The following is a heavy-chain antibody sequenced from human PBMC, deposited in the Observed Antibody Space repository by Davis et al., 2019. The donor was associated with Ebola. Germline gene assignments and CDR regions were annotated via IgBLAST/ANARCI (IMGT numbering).Heavy chain of an antibody. CDR2: IIPILGLA. Sequence: AASVKVSCKTSGGTFTNYAVNWVRQAPGQGLEWMGRIIPILGLANYAQKFQGRVTITADKSTSTAYMELSSLRSEDTAVYYCARGPGAAGDDYWGQGTLVTVSS. CDR3: ARGPGAAGDDY. V-gene: IGHV1-69*04. D-gene: IGHD6-13*01. J-gene: IGHJ4*02. CDR1: GGTFTNYA.